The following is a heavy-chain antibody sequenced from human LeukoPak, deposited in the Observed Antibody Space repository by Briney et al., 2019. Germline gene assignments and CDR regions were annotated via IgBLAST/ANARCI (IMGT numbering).Heavy chain of an antibody. Sequence: SGGSLRLSCAASGFIFSSYSMNWVRQAPGKGLEWVSYISSSSSTIYYADSVKGRFTISRDNAKNSLYLQMNSLRAEDTAAYYCARATPNRGRVYFDYWGQGTLVTVSS. V-gene: IGHV3-48*01. J-gene: IGHJ4*02. D-gene: IGHD1-14*01. CDR3: ARATPNRGRVYFDY. CDR1: GFIFSSYS. CDR2: ISSSSSTI.